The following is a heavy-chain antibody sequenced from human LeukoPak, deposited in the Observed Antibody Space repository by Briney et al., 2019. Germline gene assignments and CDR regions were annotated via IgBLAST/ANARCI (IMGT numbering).Heavy chain of an antibody. D-gene: IGHD4-17*01. Sequence: PGGSLRLSCAASGFTFSSYAMSWVRRAPGKGLEWVANLKQDGGEKYYVDSVKGRFAISRDNAKNSLYLQMNSLRAEDTAVYYCARGGDYSDYWGQGTLVTVSS. V-gene: IGHV3-7*01. CDR2: LKQDGGEK. J-gene: IGHJ4*02. CDR1: GFTFSSYA. CDR3: ARGGDYSDY.